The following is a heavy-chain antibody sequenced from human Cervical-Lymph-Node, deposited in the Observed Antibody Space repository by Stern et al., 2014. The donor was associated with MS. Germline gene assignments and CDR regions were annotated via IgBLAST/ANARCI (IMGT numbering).Heavy chain of an antibody. D-gene: IGHD3-22*01. Sequence: QLQLQESGPGLVKPSQTLSLTCTVSGGSIKRRDYYWSWIRQPPGRGLEWIGYIDYSGSSSYNPSLNGRSIISLDTSKNQFSLKLRSVTAADTAVYYCARGPQYYYDTSGSFDYWGQGALVTVSS. V-gene: IGHV4-30-4*01. J-gene: IGHJ4*02. CDR2: IDYSGSS. CDR3: ARGPQYYYDTSGSFDY. CDR1: GGSIKRRDYY.